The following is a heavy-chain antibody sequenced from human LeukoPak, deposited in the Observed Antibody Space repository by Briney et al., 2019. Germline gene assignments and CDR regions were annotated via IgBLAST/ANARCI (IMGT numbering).Heavy chain of an antibody. J-gene: IGHJ4*02. CDR1: GFSFSTHW. D-gene: IGHD3-10*01. CDR2: IKQDGSVI. Sequence: PGGSLRLSCATSGFSFSTHWISWFRQAPGKGLEWVALIKQDGSVIHYVDSVKGRFTISRDNAKNSLYLQMNSLRAEDTAVYYCARRNYGSGYNYWGQGTLVTVSS. CDR3: ARRNYGSGYNY. V-gene: IGHV3-7*01.